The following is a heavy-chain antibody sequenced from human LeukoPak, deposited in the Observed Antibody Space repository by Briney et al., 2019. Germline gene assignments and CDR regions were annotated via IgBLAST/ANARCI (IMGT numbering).Heavy chain of an antibody. CDR2: IYYSGST. CDR3: ARRRGYSGYGYYFDY. Sequence: SETLSLTCTVSGGSISSSSYYWGWIRQPPGKGLEWIGSIYYSGSTYYHPSLKSRVTISVDTSKNQFSLKLSSVTAADTAVYYCARRRGYSGYGYYFDYWGQGTLVTVSS. D-gene: IGHD5-12*01. J-gene: IGHJ4*02. V-gene: IGHV4-39*01. CDR1: GGSISSSSYY.